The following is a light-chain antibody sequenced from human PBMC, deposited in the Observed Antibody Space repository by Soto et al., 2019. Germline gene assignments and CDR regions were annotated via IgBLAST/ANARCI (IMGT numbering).Light chain of an antibody. V-gene: IGKV1-39*01. J-gene: IGKJ3*01. CDR1: ESISKY. CDR2: AAS. CDR3: QQSYSTPFT. Sequence: DIPMTQSPSPLSASVGDRVTITCRASESISKYLNWYQHKPPKAPKLLIYAASSLESGVPSRFSGSGSGTDFTLTIGSLQPEDFATYYCQQSYSTPFTFGPGTKVDIK.